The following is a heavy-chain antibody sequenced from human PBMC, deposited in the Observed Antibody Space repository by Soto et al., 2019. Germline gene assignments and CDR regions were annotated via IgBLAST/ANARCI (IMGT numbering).Heavy chain of an antibody. CDR3: ARVGNDFWSGYYYIDY. CDR1: GGSISSYY. Sequence: PSETLSLTCTVSGGSISSYYWSWIRQPPGKGLEWIGYISYSGSTNYNPSLKSRVTISVDTSKNQFSLKLSSVTAADTAVYYCARVGNDFWSGYYYIDYWGQGTLVTVSS. J-gene: IGHJ4*02. D-gene: IGHD3-3*01. CDR2: ISYSGST. V-gene: IGHV4-59*01.